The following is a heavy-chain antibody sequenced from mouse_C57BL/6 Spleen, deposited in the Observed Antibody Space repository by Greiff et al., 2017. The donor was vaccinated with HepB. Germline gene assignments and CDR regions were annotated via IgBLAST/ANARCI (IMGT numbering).Heavy chain of an antibody. J-gene: IGHJ3*01. D-gene: IGHD2-5*01. CDR3: ARAMSNYGFAY. V-gene: IGHV3-6*01. CDR2: ISYDGSN. CDR1: GSSITSGYY. Sequence: ESGPGLVKPSQSLSLTCSVTGSSITSGYYWNWIRQFPGNKLEWMGYISYDGSNNYNPSLKNRISITRDTSKNQFFLKLNSVTTEDTATYYCARAMSNYGFAYWGQGTLVTVSA.